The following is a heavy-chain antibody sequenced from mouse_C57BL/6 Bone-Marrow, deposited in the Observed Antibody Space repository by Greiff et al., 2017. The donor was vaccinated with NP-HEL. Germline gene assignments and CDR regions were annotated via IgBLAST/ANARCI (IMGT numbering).Heavy chain of an antibody. D-gene: IGHD2-14*01. CDR2: IDPETGGT. V-gene: IGHV1-15*01. Sequence: QVQLKQSGAELVRPGASVTLSCKASGYTFTDYEMHWVKQTPVHGLEWIGAIDPETGGTAYNQKFKGKAILTADKSSSTAYMELRSLTSEDSAVYYCTSWYRAYWGQGTLVTVSA. CDR3: TSWYRAY. CDR1: GYTFTDYE. J-gene: IGHJ3*01.